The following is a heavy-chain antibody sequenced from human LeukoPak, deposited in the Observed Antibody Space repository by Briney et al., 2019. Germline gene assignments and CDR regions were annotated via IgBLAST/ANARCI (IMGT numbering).Heavy chain of an antibody. CDR2: IKQDGSKK. Sequence: GGSLRLSCVASGFPFSSYWMTWVRQAPGKGLEWVANIKQDGSKKSYVDSVKGRFTISRDNAKNSLYLQMNSLRAEDTAIYYCVRDHNYAFDYWGRGTLVTVSS. CDR1: GFPFSSYW. CDR3: VRDHNYAFDY. D-gene: IGHD3-16*01. V-gene: IGHV3-7*01. J-gene: IGHJ4*02.